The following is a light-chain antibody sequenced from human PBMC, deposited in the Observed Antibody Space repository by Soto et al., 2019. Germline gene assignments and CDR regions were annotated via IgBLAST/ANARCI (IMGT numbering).Light chain of an antibody. CDR1: QSVRYNY. J-gene: IGKJ3*01. Sequence: EIVLTQSPGTLSLSPGERVTLSCRASQSVRYNYLAWYRQKPGQAPRLLNYGAFERVAGVPERFSGSGSGTDFTLTISSLEPEDFAVYYCQVDGDSPPFAFGPGTTVEIK. CDR3: QVDGDSPPFA. V-gene: IGKV3-20*01. CDR2: GAF.